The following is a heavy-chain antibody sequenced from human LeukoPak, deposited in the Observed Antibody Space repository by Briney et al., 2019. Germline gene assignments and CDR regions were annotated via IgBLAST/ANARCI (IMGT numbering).Heavy chain of an antibody. D-gene: IGHD2-2*01. CDR2: IWYDGSNK. CDR3: AREGCSSTSCYYYYGMDV. V-gene: IGHV3-33*01. J-gene: IGHJ6*04. CDR1: GFTFSSYV. Sequence: PGGSLRLSCAASGFTFSSYVMHWVRQAPGKGLEWVAVIWYDGSNKYYADSVEGRFTISRDNSKNTLYLQMNSLRAEDTAVYYCAREGCSSTSCYYYYGMDVWGKGTTVTVSS.